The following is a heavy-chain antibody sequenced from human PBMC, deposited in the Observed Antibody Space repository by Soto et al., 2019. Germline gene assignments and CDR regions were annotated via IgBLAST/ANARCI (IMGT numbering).Heavy chain of an antibody. J-gene: IGHJ6*03. Sequence: GGSLRLSCAASGFTFSSYGMHWVRQAPGKGLEWVAVIWYDGSNKYYADSVKGRFTISRDNSKNTLYLQMNSLRAEDTAVYYCARDGGYGDYASDYYYYYMDVWGKGTTVTVSS. CDR1: GFTFSSYG. D-gene: IGHD4-17*01. CDR2: IWYDGSNK. CDR3: ARDGGYGDYASDYYYYYMDV. V-gene: IGHV3-33*01.